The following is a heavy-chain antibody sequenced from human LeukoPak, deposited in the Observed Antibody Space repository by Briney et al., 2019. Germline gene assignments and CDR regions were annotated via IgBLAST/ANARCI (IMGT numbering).Heavy chain of an antibody. V-gene: IGHV3-7*01. CDR1: GFTFSSYW. CDR2: IKQDGSEK. D-gene: IGHD6-13*01. CDR3: ARVPGMAAAGISGFDY. Sequence: GGSLRLSCAASGFTFSSYWMSWVRQAPGKGLEWVANIKQDGSEKYYVDSVKGRFTISRDNAKNSLYLQMNSLRAEDTAVYYCARVPGMAAAGISGFDYWGQGTLVTVSS. J-gene: IGHJ4*02.